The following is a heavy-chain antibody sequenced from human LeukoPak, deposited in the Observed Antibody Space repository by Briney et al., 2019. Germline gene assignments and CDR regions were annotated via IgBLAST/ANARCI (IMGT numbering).Heavy chain of an antibody. D-gene: IGHD2-21*02. V-gene: IGHV4-59*11. CDR1: GRSITTHY. CDR3: ATIKRGDIFGYFDF. J-gene: IGHJ4*02. Sequence: ASETLSLTCTVSGRSITTHYWSWIRRPPGKGLEWLAYLRDSVTIKDTPSLKSRVTLSADTSKNQYFLRLTSVTAADTAVYYCATIKRGDIFGYFDFWGQGILVTVSS. CDR2: LRDSVTI.